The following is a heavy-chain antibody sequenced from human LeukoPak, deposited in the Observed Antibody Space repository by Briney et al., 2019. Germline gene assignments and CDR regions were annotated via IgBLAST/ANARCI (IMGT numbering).Heavy chain of an antibody. D-gene: IGHD5-24*01. CDR1: GFPFSSYW. V-gene: IGHV3-7*04. J-gene: IGHJ4*01. CDR2: IKQDGSKK. CDR3: TRVGYIDEGIDY. Sequence: AGGSLRLSCVASGFPFSSYWMTWVRQAPGKGLEWVANIKQDGSKKSYVDSVKGRFTISRDNAKNSLYLQMNSLRAEDTAIYYCTRVGYIDEGIDYWGQEPWSPSPQ.